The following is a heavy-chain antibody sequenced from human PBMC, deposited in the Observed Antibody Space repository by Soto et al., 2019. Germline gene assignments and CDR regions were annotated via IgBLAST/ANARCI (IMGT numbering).Heavy chain of an antibody. CDR3: ARSVFP. CDR2: IDYSGRT. J-gene: IGHJ5*02. V-gene: IGHV4-31*03. CDR1: GGSISSGGYY. Sequence: QVQLQESGPELVKPSQTLSLTCTFSGGSISSGGYYWTLIRQHPGMGLEWIGYIDYSGRTYYNPSLKSRVTISVDTSKNQFSLKLSSVTAAAKAVYYCARSVFPWGQGTMVTVSS.